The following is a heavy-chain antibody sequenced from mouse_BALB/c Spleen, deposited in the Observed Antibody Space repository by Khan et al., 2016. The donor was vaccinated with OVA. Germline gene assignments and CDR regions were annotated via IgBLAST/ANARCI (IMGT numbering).Heavy chain of an antibody. CDR2: ISSGGDYT. CDR3: ASHLTGSFAY. J-gene: IGHJ3*01. V-gene: IGHV5-6*01. CDR1: GFTFSSYS. Sequence: EVELVESGGDLVKPGGSLKLSCAASGFTFSSYSMSWVRQTPDKRLEWVATISSGGDYTYYPDSVKGRFTIPRDNAKNTLYLQMSSLKSEDTAMYYCASHLTGSFAYGGQGTLVTVSA.